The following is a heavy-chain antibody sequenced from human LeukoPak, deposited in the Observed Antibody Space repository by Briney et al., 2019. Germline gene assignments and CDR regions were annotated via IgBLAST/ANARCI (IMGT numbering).Heavy chain of an antibody. J-gene: IGHJ4*02. CDR1: GYTFTGYY. Sequence: VASVKVSCKASGYTFTGYYMHWVRQAPGQGLDWMGWINPNSGGTNYAQKFQGRVTMTRDTSISAAYMELSRLRSDYTAVYYCARSIAVAVTVADYWGQGTLVTVSS. CDR3: ARSIAVAVTVADY. V-gene: IGHV1-2*02. D-gene: IGHD6-19*01. CDR2: INPNSGGT.